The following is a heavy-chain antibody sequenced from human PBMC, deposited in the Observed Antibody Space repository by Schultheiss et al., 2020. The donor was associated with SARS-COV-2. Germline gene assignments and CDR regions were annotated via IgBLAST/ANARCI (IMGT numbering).Heavy chain of an antibody. CDR3: ARGTGTRYYYYYYYGMDV. CDR1: GGSISSGGYY. CDR2: IYYSGST. J-gene: IGHJ6*02. V-gene: IGHV4-31*03. D-gene: IGHD1-1*01. Sequence: SETLSLTCTVSGGSISSGGYYWSWIRQHPGKGLEWIGYIYYSGSTYYNPSLKSRVTISVDTSKNQFSLKLSSVTAADTAVYYCARGTGTRYYYYYYYGMDVWGQGTTVTVSS.